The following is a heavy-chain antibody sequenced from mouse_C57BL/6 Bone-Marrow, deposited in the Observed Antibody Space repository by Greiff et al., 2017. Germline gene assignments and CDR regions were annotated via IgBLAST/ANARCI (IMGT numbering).Heavy chain of an antibody. J-gene: IGHJ4*01. CDR2: INPSNGGT. Sequence: QVQLQQPGTELVKPGASVKLSCKASGYTFTSYWMHWVKQRPGQGLEWIGNINPSNGGTNYNEKFKSKATLTVDKSSSTAYMQLSSLTSEDSAVYFCARSRQLRLRRDAMDYWGQGTSVTVSS. D-gene: IGHD3-2*02. V-gene: IGHV1-53*01. CDR1: GYTFTSYW. CDR3: ARSRQLRLRRDAMDY.